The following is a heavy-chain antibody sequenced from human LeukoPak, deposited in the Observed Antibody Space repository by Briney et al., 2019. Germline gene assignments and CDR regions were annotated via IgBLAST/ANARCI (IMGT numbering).Heavy chain of an antibody. Sequence: GGSLRLSCAASGFTFSSYAIHWVRQAPGKGLEWVAVISSDGDNKYYADSVKGRFTISRDNSKNTLYLQMNSLRTEDTAVYSCAREGITPFMDYWGQGTLVTVSS. CDR1: GFTFSSYA. J-gene: IGHJ4*02. CDR2: ISSDGDNK. CDR3: AREGITPFMDY. V-gene: IGHV3-30*04. D-gene: IGHD5-24*01.